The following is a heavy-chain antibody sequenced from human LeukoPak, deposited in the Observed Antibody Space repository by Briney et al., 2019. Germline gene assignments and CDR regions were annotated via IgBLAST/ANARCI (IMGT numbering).Heavy chain of an antibody. CDR2: INHSGST. CDR3: ARLVGYYYDSSGYYLGYYYGMDV. J-gene: IGHJ6*02. V-gene: IGHV4-34*01. Sequence: SETLSLTCAVYGGSFSGYYRSWIRQPPGKGLEWIGEINHSGSTNYNPSLKSRVTISVDTSKNQFSLKLSSVTAADTAVYYCARLVGYYYDSSGYYLGYYYGMDVWGQGTTVTVSS. D-gene: IGHD3-22*01. CDR1: GGSFSGYY.